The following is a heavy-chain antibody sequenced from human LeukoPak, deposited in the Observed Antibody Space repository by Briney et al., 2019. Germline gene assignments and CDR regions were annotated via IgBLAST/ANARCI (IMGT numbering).Heavy chain of an antibody. CDR1: GGSFSGYY. CDR3: ARVSVIYDSSGYYSLFDY. Sequence: SETLSLTCAVYGGSFSGYYWSWIRQPPGKGLEWIGYIYYSGSTNYNPSLKSRVTISVDTSKNQFSLKLSSVTAADTAVYYCARVSVIYDSSGYYSLFDYWGQGTLVTVSS. D-gene: IGHD3-22*01. CDR2: IYYSGST. V-gene: IGHV4-59*01. J-gene: IGHJ4*02.